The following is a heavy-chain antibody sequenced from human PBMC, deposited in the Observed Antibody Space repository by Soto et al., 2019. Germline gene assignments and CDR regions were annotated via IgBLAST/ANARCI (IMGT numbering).Heavy chain of an antibody. CDR1: GGTFSSSA. Sequence: QVQLVQSGAEVKKPGSSVKVSCKASGGTFSSSALSWVRQAPGQGLEWMGGIIPIFGTEDYAQKFQGRVTINADESTNTAYMELSILRSEDTAVYYCASNYGAHRYYYGMDVWGQGTTVTVSS. CDR3: ASNYGAHRYYYGMDV. CDR2: IIPIFGTE. J-gene: IGHJ6*02. V-gene: IGHV1-69*12. D-gene: IGHD4-17*01.